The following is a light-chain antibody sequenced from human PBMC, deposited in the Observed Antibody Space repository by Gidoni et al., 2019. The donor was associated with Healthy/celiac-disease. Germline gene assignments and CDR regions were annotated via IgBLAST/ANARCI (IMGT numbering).Light chain of an antibody. CDR2: LGS. Sequence: IVMTQYPLPLPVTPGEPASISCRSSQSLLHSNGYNYLDWYLQKPGQSPQLLIYLGSNRASGVPDRFSGSGSGTDFTLKISRVEAEDVGVYYCMQALQTPPTFGGGTKVEIK. CDR3: MQALQTPPT. CDR1: QSLLHSNGYNY. J-gene: IGKJ4*01. V-gene: IGKV2-28*01.